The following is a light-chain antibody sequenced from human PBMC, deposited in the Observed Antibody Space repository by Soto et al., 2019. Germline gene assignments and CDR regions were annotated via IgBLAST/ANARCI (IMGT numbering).Light chain of an antibody. CDR3: QQRSNRWT. J-gene: IGKJ1*01. CDR2: GAS. CDR1: QSVSSSY. Sequence: EIVLTQSPGTLSLSPGERATLSCRGSQSVSSSYLAWYQQKPGQAPRLLIYGASNRATGIPARFSGSGSGTDFTLTISSLEPEDFAVYYCQQRSNRWTFGQGTKVDIK. V-gene: IGKV3D-20*02.